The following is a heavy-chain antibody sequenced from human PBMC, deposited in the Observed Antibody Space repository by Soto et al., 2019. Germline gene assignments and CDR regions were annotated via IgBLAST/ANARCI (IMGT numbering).Heavy chain of an antibody. D-gene: IGHD3-10*01. CDR2: INPHSGAT. Sequence: ASVKVSCKASGYIFSANYIHWVRQAPGQGLEWLGWINPHSGATNYAQKFLGRVTMSADTSASTAYMDPARLKSDDTAVYYCVSAHALGFSNWFDPRGRGTLVTVSS. CDR1: GYIFSANY. CDR3: VSAHALGFSNWFDP. J-gene: IGHJ5*02. V-gene: IGHV1-2*02.